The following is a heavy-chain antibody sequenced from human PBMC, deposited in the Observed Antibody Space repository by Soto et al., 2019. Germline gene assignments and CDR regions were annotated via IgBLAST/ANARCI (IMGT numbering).Heavy chain of an antibody. CDR3: ARGSYYSGWV. Sequence: RTLSLPCAISGDSVSSTSAAWSWIRQSPSRGLEWLGRTYYRSKWYSDYAVSVKSRITINPDTSKNQFSLQLNSVTPEDTAVYYCARGSYYSGWVWGQGTLVTVSS. V-gene: IGHV6-1*01. CDR1: GDSVSSTSAA. J-gene: IGHJ4*02. CDR2: TYYRSKWYS. D-gene: IGHD6-19*01.